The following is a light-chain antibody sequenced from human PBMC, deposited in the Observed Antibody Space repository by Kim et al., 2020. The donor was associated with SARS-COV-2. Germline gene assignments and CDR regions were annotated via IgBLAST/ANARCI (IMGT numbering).Light chain of an antibody. CDR3: QQYYSTPRT. CDR1: QSVSNNY. Sequence: SPGERATLSCRASQSVSNNYLAWYQQKPGQAPRLLIYGASNRGTAIPDRFSGSGSGTDFTLTISSLQAEDVAVYYCQQYYSTPRTFGQGTKVDIK. V-gene: IGKV3-20*01. J-gene: IGKJ1*01. CDR2: GAS.